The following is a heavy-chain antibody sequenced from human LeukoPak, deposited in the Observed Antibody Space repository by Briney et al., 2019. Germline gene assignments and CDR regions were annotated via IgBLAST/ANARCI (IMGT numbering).Heavy chain of an antibody. CDR3: ARPVQQWLGLGY. D-gene: IGHD6-19*01. Sequence: PGRSLRLSCAASGFTFSSYAMHWVRQAPGKGLEWVAVISYDGSNKYYADSVKGRFTISRDNAKNSLYLQMNSLRAEDTAVYYCARPVQQWLGLGYWGQGTLVTVSS. CDR2: ISYDGSNK. V-gene: IGHV3-30-3*01. J-gene: IGHJ4*02. CDR1: GFTFSSYA.